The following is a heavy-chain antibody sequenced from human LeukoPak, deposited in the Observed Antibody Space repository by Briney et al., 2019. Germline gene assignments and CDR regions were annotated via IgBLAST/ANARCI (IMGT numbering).Heavy chain of an antibody. CDR2: INPSGGST. J-gene: IGHJ6*02. D-gene: IGHD5-24*01. Sequence: ASVTVPCTSSGYTFTIYYMHWVRQAPGQGLEWMGIINPSGGSTSYAQKFQGRVTMTRDTPTSTVYMELSSLRSEDTAVYYCARDLGDGYNWDYYYYGMDVWGQGTTVTVSS. CDR1: GYTFTIYY. V-gene: IGHV1-46*01. CDR3: ARDLGDGYNWDYYYYGMDV.